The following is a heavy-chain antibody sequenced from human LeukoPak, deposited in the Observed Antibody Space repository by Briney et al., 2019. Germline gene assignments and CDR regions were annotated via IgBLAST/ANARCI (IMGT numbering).Heavy chain of an antibody. CDR2: IYTSGST. CDR3: ARDDGVPAAHGDYYYYYMDV. V-gene: IGHV4-61*02. D-gene: IGHD2-2*01. CDR1: GGSISSGSYY. Sequence: SETLSLTCTVSGGSISSGSYYWSWIRQPAGKGLEWIGRIYTSGSTNYNPSLKSRVTISVGTSKNQFSLKLSSVTAADTAVYYCARDDGVPAAHGDYYYYYMDVWGKGTMVTISS. J-gene: IGHJ6*03.